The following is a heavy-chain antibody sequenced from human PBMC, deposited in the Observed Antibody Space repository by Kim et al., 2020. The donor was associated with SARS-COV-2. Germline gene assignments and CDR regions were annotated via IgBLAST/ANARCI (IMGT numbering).Heavy chain of an antibody. CDR2: ST. V-gene: IGHV1-46*01. J-gene: IGHJ6*02. Sequence: STSNAQKFQGRVTMTRDTSTGTVYMELSSLRSEDTAVYYCARGTRRAGMDVWGQGTTVTVSS. CDR3: ARGTRRAGMDV.